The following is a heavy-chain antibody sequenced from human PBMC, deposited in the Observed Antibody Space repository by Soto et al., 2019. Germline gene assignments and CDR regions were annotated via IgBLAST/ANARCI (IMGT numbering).Heavy chain of an antibody. CDR1: GFTFSSYS. D-gene: IGHD3-9*01. V-gene: IGHV3-21*01. CDR2: ISSSSSYI. Sequence: PGGSLRLSCAASGFTFSSYSMNWVRQAPGKGLEWVSSISSSSSYIYYADSVKGRFTISRDNAKNSLYLQMNSLRAEDTAVYYCARPNDILTGFGFDPWGQGTLVTVS. CDR3: ARPNDILTGFGFDP. J-gene: IGHJ5*02.